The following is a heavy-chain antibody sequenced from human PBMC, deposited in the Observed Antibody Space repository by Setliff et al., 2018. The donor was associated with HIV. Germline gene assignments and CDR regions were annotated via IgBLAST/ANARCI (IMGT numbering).Heavy chain of an antibody. D-gene: IGHD4-17*01. CDR2: INHSGST. CDR3: ARAFPMTTVVTQSGYGAFDI. J-gene: IGHJ3*02. V-gene: IGHV4-34*01. CDR1: GGSFSGYY. Sequence: SETLSLTCAVYGGSFSGYYWSWIRQPPGKGLEWIGEINHSGSTNYNPSLKSRVTISVDTSKNQFSLKLSSVTAADTAVYYCARAFPMTTVVTQSGYGAFDIWGQGTMVT.